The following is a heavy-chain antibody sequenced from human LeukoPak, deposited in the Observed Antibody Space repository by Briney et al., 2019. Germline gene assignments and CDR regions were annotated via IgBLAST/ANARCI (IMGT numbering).Heavy chain of an antibody. Sequence: SETLSLTCTVSGSSISSSSYYWGWIRQPPGKGLEWIGSIYYSGSTYYNPSLKSRVIISVDTSKNQFSLKLSSVTAADTAVYYCARHVPWFGELLTYYFDYWGQGTLVTVSS. J-gene: IGHJ4*02. CDR2: IYYSGST. D-gene: IGHD3-10*01. CDR1: GSSISSSSYY. V-gene: IGHV4-39*01. CDR3: ARHVPWFGELLTYYFDY.